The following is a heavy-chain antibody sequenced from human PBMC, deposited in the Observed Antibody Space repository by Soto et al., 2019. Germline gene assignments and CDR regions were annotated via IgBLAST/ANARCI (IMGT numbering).Heavy chain of an antibody. V-gene: IGHV3-66*04. Sequence: EVQLVESGGGLVQPGGSLRLSFAASGFSVSSNYMYWVRQAPGKGLECVSLIYSGGSTDHADSVKDRFTISRDNSKNTLYLLMNSVRAEDTAVYYCARRHYSGSDWGQGPLVTVSS. D-gene: IGHD3-10*01. CDR3: ARRHYSGSD. J-gene: IGHJ4*02. CDR1: GFSVSSNY. CDR2: IYSGGST.